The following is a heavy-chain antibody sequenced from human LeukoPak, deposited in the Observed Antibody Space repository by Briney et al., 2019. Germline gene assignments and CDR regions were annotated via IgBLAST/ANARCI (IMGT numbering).Heavy chain of an antibody. J-gene: IGHJ4*02. CDR3: ARGKYYFDY. V-gene: IGHV4-59*01. Sequence: SETLSLTCTVSGGSISSYYWSWIRQPPEKGLEWIGYTHYSGTTNYNPSLKSRVSISIDTSKSQFSLKLSSVTAADTAVYYCARGKYYFDYWGQGTLVTVSS. CDR2: THYSGTT. CDR1: GGSISSYY.